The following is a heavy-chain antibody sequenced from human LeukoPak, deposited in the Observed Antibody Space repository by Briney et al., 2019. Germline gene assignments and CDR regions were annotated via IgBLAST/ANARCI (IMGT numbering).Heavy chain of an antibody. V-gene: IGHV1-69*05. CDR3: ARAEVEMAPRY. CDR2: IIPIFGTA. J-gene: IGHJ4*02. D-gene: IGHD5-24*01. Sequence: SVKVSCKASGGTFSSYAISWVRQAPGQGLEWMGRIIPIFGTANYARKFQGRVTITTDESMSTAYMELSSLRSEDTAVYYCARAEVEMAPRYWGQGTLVTVSS. CDR1: GGTFSSYA.